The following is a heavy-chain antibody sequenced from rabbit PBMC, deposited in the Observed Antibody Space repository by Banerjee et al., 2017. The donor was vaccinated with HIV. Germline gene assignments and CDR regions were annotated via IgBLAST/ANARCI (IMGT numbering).Heavy chain of an antibody. CDR1: GFDFSNYG. Sequence: QEHLVESGGGLVQPGGSLKVSCKASGFDFSNYGVSWVRQAPGKGLEWIGYVDPVFGSAYYASWVNGRFTVSSHNAQNTLYLQLNSLTAADTATYFCGRDLPYASSDFLWGPGTLVTVS. V-gene: IGHV1S47*01. CDR2: VDPVFGSA. J-gene: IGHJ4*01. CDR3: GRDLPYASSDFL. D-gene: IGHD1-1*01.